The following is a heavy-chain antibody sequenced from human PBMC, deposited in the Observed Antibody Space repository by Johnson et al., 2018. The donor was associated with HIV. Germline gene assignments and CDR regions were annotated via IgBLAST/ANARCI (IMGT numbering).Heavy chain of an antibody. CDR1: GFTFTDYA. Sequence: VQLVESGGDLAQPGRSLRLSCAASGFTFTDYAMSWVRQAPGKGLEWVSTISAGGGTTYYADSAKGRFFISRGTSQNALYLQMNSLRDEDTAVYYCVRKEWFGEFDAFDIWGQGTMVTVSS. CDR2: ISAGGGTT. J-gene: IGHJ3*02. V-gene: IGHV3-23*04. CDR3: VRKEWFGEFDAFDI. D-gene: IGHD3-10*01.